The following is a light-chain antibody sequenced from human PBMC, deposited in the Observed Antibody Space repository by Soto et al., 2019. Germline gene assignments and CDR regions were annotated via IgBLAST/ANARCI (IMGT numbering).Light chain of an antibody. CDR3: QQYNPYST. J-gene: IGKJ1*01. Sequence: DIQMTQSPSTLSASVGDRVIITCRASQSISSWLAWYQQKPGKAPKLLIYKASSLESGVPSRFSGSGSGTEFTLTISSLQPDDFATYYCQQYNPYSTFGQGTKVEIK. CDR2: KAS. V-gene: IGKV1-5*03. CDR1: QSISSW.